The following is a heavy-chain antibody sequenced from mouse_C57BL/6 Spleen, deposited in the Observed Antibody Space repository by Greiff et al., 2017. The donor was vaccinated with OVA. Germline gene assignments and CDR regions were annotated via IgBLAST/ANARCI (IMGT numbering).Heavy chain of an antibody. CDR3: ARPAQATRFAY. D-gene: IGHD3-2*02. CDR2: INPYNGGT. CDR1: GYTFTDYY. Sequence: EVQLQQSGPVLVKPGASVKMSCKASGYTFTDYYMNWVKQSHGKSLEWIGVINPYNGGTSYNQKFKGKATLTVDKASSTAYMELNSLTSADSAVYYCARPAQATRFAYWGQGTLVTVSA. V-gene: IGHV1-19*01. J-gene: IGHJ3*01.